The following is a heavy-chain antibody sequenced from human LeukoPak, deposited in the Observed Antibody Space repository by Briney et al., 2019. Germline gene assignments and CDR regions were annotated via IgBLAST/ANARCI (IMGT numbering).Heavy chain of an antibody. CDR3: ARVITNAPRGRWFDP. CDR1: GYTFTGYY. CDR2: INPNSGGT. Sequence: ASVKVSCKASGYTFTGYYMHWVRQAPGQGLEWMGWINPNSGGTNYAQKFQGRVTMTRDTSISTAYMELSRLRSDDTAVYYCARVITNAPRGRWFDPWGQGTLVTVSS. V-gene: IGHV1-2*02. D-gene: IGHD3-22*01. J-gene: IGHJ5*02.